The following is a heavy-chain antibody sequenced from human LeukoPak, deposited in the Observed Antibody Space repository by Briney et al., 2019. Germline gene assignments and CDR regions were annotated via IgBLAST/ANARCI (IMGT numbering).Heavy chain of an antibody. CDR2: MNPNSGNT. CDR1: GYNFNNFD. CDR3: ARTRTVYYDFWSGYTKNPYFDY. V-gene: IGHV1-8*01. J-gene: IGHJ4*02. D-gene: IGHD3-3*01. Sequence: GASVKVSCKASGYNFNNFDINWVRQATGQGLEWMGWMNPNSGNTGYAQKFQGRVTITRNTSISTAYMELSSLRSEDTAVYYCARTRTVYYDFWSGYTKNPYFDYWGQGTLVTVSS.